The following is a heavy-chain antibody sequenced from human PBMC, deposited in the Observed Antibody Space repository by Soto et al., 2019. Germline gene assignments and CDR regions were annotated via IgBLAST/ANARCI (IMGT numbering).Heavy chain of an antibody. J-gene: IGHJ4*02. CDR3: AKDQATMIEVDYYFDY. CDR1: GFTCSSYA. D-gene: IGHD3-22*01. Sequence: GXSLRLSCAASGFTCSSYAISWVHQAPEKGLEWVSAISGSGGSTYYADSVKGRFTISRDNSKNTLYLQMNNLRSEDTAVYYCAKDQATMIEVDYYFDYWGQGTLVTVSS. CDR2: ISGSGGST. V-gene: IGHV3-23*01.